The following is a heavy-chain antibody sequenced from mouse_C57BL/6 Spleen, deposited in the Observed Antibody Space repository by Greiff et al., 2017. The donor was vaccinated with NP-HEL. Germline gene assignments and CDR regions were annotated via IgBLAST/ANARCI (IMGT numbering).Heavy chain of an antibody. CDR3: ARWGLTGAGAMDY. D-gene: IGHD4-1*01. CDR2: IYTGDGDT. V-gene: IGHV1-80*01. CDR1: GYAFSSYW. J-gene: IGHJ4*01. Sequence: QVQLQQSGAELVKPGASVKISCKASGYAFSSYWMNWVKQRPGKGLEWIGQIYTGDGDTNYNGKFKGKATMTADKSSSTAYMQLSSLTSEDSAVYFCARWGLTGAGAMDYWGQGTSVTVSS.